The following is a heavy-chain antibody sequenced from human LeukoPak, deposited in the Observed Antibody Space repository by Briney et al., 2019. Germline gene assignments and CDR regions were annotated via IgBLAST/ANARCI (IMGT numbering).Heavy chain of an antibody. D-gene: IGHD2-21*02. CDR1: GFTFSSYA. J-gene: IGHJ4*02. CDR2: ISYDGSNK. V-gene: IGHV3-30-3*01. CDR3: ATPPVSAYCGGDCTNDY. Sequence: GGSLRLSCAASGFTFSSYAMHWVRQAPGKGLEWVAVISYDGSNKYYADSVKGRFTISRDNSKNTLYLQMNSLRAEDMAVYYCATPPVSAYCGGDCTNDYWGQGTLVTVSS.